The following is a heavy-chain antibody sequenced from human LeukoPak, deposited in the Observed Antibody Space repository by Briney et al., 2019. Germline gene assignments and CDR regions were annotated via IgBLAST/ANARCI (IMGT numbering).Heavy chain of an antibody. V-gene: IGHV3-23*01. CDR3: AKVPKGDFWSGSGYYYYMDV. CDR1: GFTFSRQA. D-gene: IGHD3-3*01. CDR2: LTGSGGST. Sequence: PGGSLRLSCAASGFTFSRQAMSWVRQAPGKGLQWVSTLTGSGGSTYYADSVKDRFTISRDNSRNTLYLQMNSLRAEDTAVYYCAKVPKGDFWSGSGYYYYMDVWGKGTTVTVSS. J-gene: IGHJ6*03.